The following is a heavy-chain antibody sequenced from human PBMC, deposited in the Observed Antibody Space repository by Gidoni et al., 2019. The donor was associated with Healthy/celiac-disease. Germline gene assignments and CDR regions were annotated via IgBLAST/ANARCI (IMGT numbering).Heavy chain of an antibody. D-gene: IGHD6-25*01. CDR2: IYYSGST. CDR3: ARRQGLGDFDY. V-gene: IGHV4-39*01. CDR1: GGSISSSSYY. J-gene: IGHJ4*02. Sequence: QLQLQESGPGLVKPSETLSLTCTVSGGSISSSSYYWGWIRQPPGKGLEWIGSIYYSGSTYYNPSLKSRVTISVDTSKNQFSLKLSSVTAADTAVYYCARRQGLGDFDYWGQGTLVTVSS.